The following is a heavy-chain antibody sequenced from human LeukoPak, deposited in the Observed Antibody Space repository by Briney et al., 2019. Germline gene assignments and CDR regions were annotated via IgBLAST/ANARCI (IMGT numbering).Heavy chain of an antibody. CDR2: ISYDGSNK. D-gene: IGHD6-13*01. CDR1: GFTFSSYS. Sequence: PGGSLRLSCAASGFTFSSYSMHWVRQAPGKGLEWVAVISYDGSNKYYADSVKGRFTISRDNSKNTLYLQMNSLRAEDTAVYYCAKGDSLSQDSSLDYWGQGTLVTVSS. V-gene: IGHV3-30*18. J-gene: IGHJ4*02. CDR3: AKGDSLSQDSSLDY.